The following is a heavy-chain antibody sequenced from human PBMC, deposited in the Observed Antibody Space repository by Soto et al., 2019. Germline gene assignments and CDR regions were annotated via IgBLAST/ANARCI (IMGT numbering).Heavy chain of an antibody. J-gene: IGHJ3*02. V-gene: IGHV1-46*01. D-gene: IGHD6-19*01. Sequence: ASVKVSCKASGYTFTSYYMHWVRQAPGQGLEWMGIINPSGGSTSYAQKFQGRVTMTRDTSTSTVYMELSSLRSEDTAVYYCARLYSSGWPHHAFDIRGQGTMVTVS. CDR1: GYTFTSYY. CDR3: ARLYSSGWPHHAFDI. CDR2: INPSGGST.